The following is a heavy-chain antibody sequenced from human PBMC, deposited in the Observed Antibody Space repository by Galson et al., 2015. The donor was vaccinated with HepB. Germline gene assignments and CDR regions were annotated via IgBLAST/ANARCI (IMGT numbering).Heavy chain of an antibody. V-gene: IGHV3-23*01. Sequence: SLRLSCAASGFTFSSYAMAWVRQTPGKGLEWVSTITSGRRTYYTDSVKGRLTISRDDSKNTLHVQMNSLRAEDTAIYYCAKGAYTSGPFDSWGQGTLVTVSS. CDR3: AKGAYTSGPFDS. CDR2: ITSGRRT. CDR1: GFTFSSYA. J-gene: IGHJ4*02. D-gene: IGHD6-19*01.